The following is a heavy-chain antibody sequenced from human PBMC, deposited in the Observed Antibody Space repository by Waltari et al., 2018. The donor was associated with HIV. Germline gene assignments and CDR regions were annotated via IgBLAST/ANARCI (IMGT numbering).Heavy chain of an antibody. CDR1: GFTFSSYW. D-gene: IGHD6-13*01. CDR2: LNSDGIST. Sequence: EVQLVESGGGLVQPGGSLRISCAASGFTFSSYWMHWVRQAPGKGLVWVSRLNSDGISTSYAESVKGRFTISRDNAKNTLYLQMNSLRAEDTAVYYCARGPPYSSPPTYACDIWGQGTMVTVSS. CDR3: ARGPPYSSPPTYACDI. J-gene: IGHJ3*02. V-gene: IGHV3-74*01.